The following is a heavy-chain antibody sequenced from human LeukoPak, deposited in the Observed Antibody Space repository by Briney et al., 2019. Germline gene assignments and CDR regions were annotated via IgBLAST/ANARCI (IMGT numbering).Heavy chain of an antibody. V-gene: IGHV1-2*02. Sequence: ASVKVSCKASGYTFTGYYMHWVRQAPGQGLEWMGWINPNSGGTNYAQKFQGRVTMTRDTSISTAYMELSRLRSDDTAVYYCARVSPWHYYYMDVWGKGTTVTISS. CDR1: GYTFTGYY. CDR2: INPNSGGT. D-gene: IGHD3-16*01. CDR3: ARVSPWHYYYMDV. J-gene: IGHJ6*03.